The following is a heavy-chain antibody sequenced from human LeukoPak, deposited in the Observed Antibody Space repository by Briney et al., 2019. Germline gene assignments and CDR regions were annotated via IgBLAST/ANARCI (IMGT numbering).Heavy chain of an antibody. CDR1: GFTFSSYA. CDR2: ISGGGGST. CDR3: AKDLQPDSSGWYVGDY. J-gene: IGHJ4*02. V-gene: IGHV3-23*01. D-gene: IGHD6-19*01. Sequence: GGSLRLSCAASGFTFSSYAMSWVRQAPGKGLEWVSAISGGGGSTYYADSVKGRFTISRDNSKNTLYLQMNSLRAEDTAVYYCAKDLQPDSSGWYVGDYWGQGTLVTVSS.